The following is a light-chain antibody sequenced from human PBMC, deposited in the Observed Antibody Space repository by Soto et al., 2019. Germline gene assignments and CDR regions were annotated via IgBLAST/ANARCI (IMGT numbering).Light chain of an antibody. Sequence: DIQMTQSPSTLSASVGDRVTITCRASQSVNDWLAWYQQKPGKAPNLLIYKVSNLESGVPPRFSGSGSGTEFTLTISSLQPDDFATYYCQQYNSYSLTFGQGTKVQIK. J-gene: IGKJ1*01. CDR1: QSVNDW. V-gene: IGKV1-5*03. CDR3: QQYNSYSLT. CDR2: KVS.